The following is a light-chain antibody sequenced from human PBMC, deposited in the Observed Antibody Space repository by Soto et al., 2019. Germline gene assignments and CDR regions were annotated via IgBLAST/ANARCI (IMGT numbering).Light chain of an antibody. Sequence: DIQMTQSPSTLSASVGDRVTITCRASKSISGWLAWYQQKPGKAPKLLIYKTSRLETGVPSRFTVGGSGTEFTLTIHSLQPDDFATYYCEQYTPLPPPFGQGTKVDIK. V-gene: IGKV1-5*03. CDR1: KSISGW. J-gene: IGKJ1*01. CDR3: EQYTPLPPP. CDR2: KTS.